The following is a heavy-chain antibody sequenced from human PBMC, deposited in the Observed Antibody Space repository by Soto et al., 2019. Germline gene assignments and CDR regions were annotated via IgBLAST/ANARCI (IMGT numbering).Heavy chain of an antibody. CDR2: IYYSGRT. J-gene: IGHJ5*02. CDR3: ERLNRGSRGLNWFDP. CDR1: GGSISSYF. D-gene: IGHD3-10*01. Sequence: SETLSLTCIGSGGSISSYFWNWIRQPPGKGLEWIGYIYYSGRTNYNPSLKSRVTISVDSSRNQFSLKVSSVTAADTAVYYCERLNRGSRGLNWFDPWGPGTLVTVSS. V-gene: IGHV4-59*08.